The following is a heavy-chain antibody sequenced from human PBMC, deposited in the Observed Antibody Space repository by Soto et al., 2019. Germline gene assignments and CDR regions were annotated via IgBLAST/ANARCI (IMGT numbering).Heavy chain of an antibody. CDR1: GYRFTSNY. CDR2: VYPGDSDT. J-gene: IGHJ4*02. V-gene: IGHV5-51*01. D-gene: IGHD6-19*01. CDR3: ARLRAVAAIGDKFFDY. Sequence: GESLKISCKVSGYRFTSNYIGWVRQMPGKGLEWMGIVYPGDSDTTYSPSFQGQVTISADKSISTAYLQWSSLKASDTAMYYCARLRAVAAIGDKFFDYWGQGTLVTVSS.